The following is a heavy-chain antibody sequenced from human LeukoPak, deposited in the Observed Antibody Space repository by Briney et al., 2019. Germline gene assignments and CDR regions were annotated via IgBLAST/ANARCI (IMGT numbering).Heavy chain of an antibody. CDR2: IKSKTDGGTT. J-gene: IGHJ5*02. V-gene: IGHV3-15*01. Sequence: GGSLRLSCAPSGFTLNNGWMNWVRQAPGKGLEWVGRIKSKTDGGTTDYAAPVKGRFTISRDDSKNRLYMQMNSLKTEDTAVYYCLAGHHSAGRCDSSWGQGTLVTVSS. CDR3: LAGHHSAGRCDSS. D-gene: IGHD2-15*01. CDR1: GFTLNNGW.